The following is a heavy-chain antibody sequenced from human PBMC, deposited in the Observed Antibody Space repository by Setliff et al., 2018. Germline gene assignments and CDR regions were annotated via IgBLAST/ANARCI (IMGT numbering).Heavy chain of an antibody. Sequence: ASVKVSCKASGYTFTSHYMHWVRQAPGLGLEWMGTINPSSGRTSYAQKFQGGVTMTRDTSISTAYMELRSLRSEDTAVYYCARPGGSGSYGPPYYYGMDVWGQGTTVTVSS. D-gene: IGHD3-10*01. CDR1: GYTFTSHY. V-gene: IGHV1-46*01. CDR2: INPSSGRT. J-gene: IGHJ6*02. CDR3: ARPGGSGSYGPPYYYGMDV.